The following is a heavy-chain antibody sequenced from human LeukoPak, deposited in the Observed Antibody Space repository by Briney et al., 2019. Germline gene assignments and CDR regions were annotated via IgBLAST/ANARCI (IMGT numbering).Heavy chain of an antibody. CDR1: GYTFTSYD. D-gene: IGHD3-10*01. Sequence: ASVKVSCKASGYTFTSYDINWVRQATGQGLEWMGWMNPNSGNTGYAQKFQGRVTMTRNTSISTAYMELSSLRSEDTAVYYRARATRTWFGSLPGYWGQGTLVTVSS. CDR3: ARATRTWFGSLPGY. CDR2: MNPNSGNT. V-gene: IGHV1-8*01. J-gene: IGHJ4*02.